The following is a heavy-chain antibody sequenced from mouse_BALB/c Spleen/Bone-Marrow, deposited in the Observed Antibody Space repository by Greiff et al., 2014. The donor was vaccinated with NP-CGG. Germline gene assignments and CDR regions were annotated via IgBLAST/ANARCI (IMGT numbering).Heavy chain of an antibody. CDR1: GYTFTSYV. CDR2: INPFNGGA. V-gene: IGHV1-14*01. CDR3: ASPAGFAY. J-gene: IGHJ3*01. Sequence: VQLQQSGPELVKPGASVKMSCKASGYTFTSYVMHWVKQQPGQGLEWIGFINPFNGGAKYNEKFRGKATLTSDKSSSTAYMELSSLASEDSAVYYCASPAGFAYWGRGTLVTVSA.